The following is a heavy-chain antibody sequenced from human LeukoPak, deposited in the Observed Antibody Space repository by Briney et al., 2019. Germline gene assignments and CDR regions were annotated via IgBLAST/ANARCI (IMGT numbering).Heavy chain of an antibody. V-gene: IGHV4-34*01. CDR3: AIHREPNYDFWSGTGDWFDP. Sequence: PSETLSLTRAVYGGSFSGYYWSWIRQPPGKGLEWIGEINHSGSTNYNPSLKSRVTISVDTSKNQFSLKLSSVTAADTAVYYCAIHREPNYDFWSGTGDWFDPWGQGTLVTVSS. J-gene: IGHJ5*02. D-gene: IGHD3-3*01. CDR1: GGSFSGYY. CDR2: INHSGST.